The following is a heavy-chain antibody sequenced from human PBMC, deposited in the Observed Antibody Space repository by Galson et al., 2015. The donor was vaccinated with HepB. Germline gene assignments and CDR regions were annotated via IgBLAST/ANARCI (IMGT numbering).Heavy chain of an antibody. Sequence: SVKVSCKASGYTFSAYYMHWVRQAPGQGLEWMGLISPDSGGTNYAQTFQGRVTMTRDTSISTAYMELSRLRSDDTAVYYCATRSRGWDDAFHIWGQGTMVTVSS. V-gene: IGHV1-2*02. CDR1: GYTFSAYY. CDR2: ISPDSGGT. D-gene: IGHD6-19*01. J-gene: IGHJ3*02. CDR3: ATRSRGWDDAFHI.